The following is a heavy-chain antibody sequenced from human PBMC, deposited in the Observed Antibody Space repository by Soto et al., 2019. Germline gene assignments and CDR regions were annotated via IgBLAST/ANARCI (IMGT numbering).Heavy chain of an antibody. CDR1: GGSFSGHY. CDR3: ARGQDSSGDYLRLVY. V-gene: IGHV4-34*01. CDR2: INHSGST. Sequence: SETLSLTCAAYGGSFSGHYWSWIRQPPGKGLEWIGEINHSGSTNYNPSSKSRVTISVDTSKNQFSLTLSSVTAADTAVYYCARGQDSSGDYLRLVYWGQGTLVTVSS. J-gene: IGHJ4*02. D-gene: IGHD3-22*01.